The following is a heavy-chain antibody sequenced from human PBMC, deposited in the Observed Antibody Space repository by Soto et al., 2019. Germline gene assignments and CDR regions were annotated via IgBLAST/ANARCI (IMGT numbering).Heavy chain of an antibody. CDR2: IYYSGST. Sequence: SQTLSLTCTVSGGSISSYYWSWIRQPPGKGLEWIGYIYYSGSTNYNPSLKSRVTISVDTSKNQFSLKLSSVTAADTAVYYCARDSGKYSSSWYDEDAFDIWGQGTMVTVSS. CDR3: ARDSGKYSSSWYDEDAFDI. J-gene: IGHJ3*02. CDR1: GGSISSYY. V-gene: IGHV4-59*01. D-gene: IGHD6-13*01.